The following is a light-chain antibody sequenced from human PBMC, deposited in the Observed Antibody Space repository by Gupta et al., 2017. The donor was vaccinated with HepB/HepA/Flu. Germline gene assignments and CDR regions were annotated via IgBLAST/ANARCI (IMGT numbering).Light chain of an antibody. J-gene: IGKJ3*01. CDR1: QDISNW. CDR2: GAS. CDR3: QECDSFPFT. V-gene: IGKV1-12*01. Sequence: DIQMTQSPSSVSASVGDRVTITCRASQDISNWLAWYQQKPGKAPKLLIFGASTLQRGVPARFSGSGSGTNFTLTINRLQPEDCATYYCQECDSFPFTFGRGNKVDIK.